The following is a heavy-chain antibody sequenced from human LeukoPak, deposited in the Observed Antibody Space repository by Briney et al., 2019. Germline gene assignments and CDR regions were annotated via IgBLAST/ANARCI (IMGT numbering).Heavy chain of an antibody. J-gene: IGHJ6*03. CDR2: INTNTGNP. V-gene: IGHV7-4-1*02. CDR3: ATYLGYSSSWNYYYYYMDV. CDR1: GYTFTSYA. D-gene: IGHD6-13*01. Sequence: GASVKVSCKASGYTFTSYAMNWVRQAPGQGLEWMGWINTNTGNPTYAQGFTGRFVFSLDTSVSTAYLQISSLKAEDTAVYYCATYLGYSSSWNYYYYYMDVWGKGTTVTVSS.